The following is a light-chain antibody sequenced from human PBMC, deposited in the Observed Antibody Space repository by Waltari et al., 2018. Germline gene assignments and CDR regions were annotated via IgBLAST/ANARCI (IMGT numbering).Light chain of an antibody. J-gene: IGKJ2*01. Sequence: DIGMTQSPGTLSASPGDSATLSCRVSQTVSTNLAWYQKKPGQAPRLLIYDASTRVTGVPARFSGSGSGTDFTLTIASLQSEDFGVYYCQQYADLPPYNFGQGTKLEI. CDR1: QTVSTN. CDR2: DAS. CDR3: QQYADLPPYN. V-gene: IGKV3-15*01.